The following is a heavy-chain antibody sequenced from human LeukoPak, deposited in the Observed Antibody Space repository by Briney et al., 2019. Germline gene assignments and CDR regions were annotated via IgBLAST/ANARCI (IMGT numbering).Heavy chain of an antibody. Sequence: LRLSCAASGFTFSSYEMNWVRQPPGKGLEWIGYIYYSGSTYYNPSLKSRVTISVDTSKNQFSLKLSSVTAADTAVYYCARGDYRNGMDVWGQGTTVTVSS. V-gene: IGHV4-30-4*08. CDR3: ARGDYRNGMDV. D-gene: IGHD4/OR15-4a*01. CDR2: IYYSGST. J-gene: IGHJ6*02. CDR1: GFTFSSYEMN.